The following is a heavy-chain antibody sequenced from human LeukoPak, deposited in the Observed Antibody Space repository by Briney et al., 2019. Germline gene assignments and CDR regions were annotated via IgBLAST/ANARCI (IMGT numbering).Heavy chain of an antibody. D-gene: IGHD3-3*01. Sequence: PSETLSLTCAVYGGSFSGYYWSWIRQPPGKGLEGIGEINHSGSTNYNPSLTSRVTISVDTSKNQFSLKLSSVTAADTAVYYCARDSITIGIWGQGTMVTVSS. V-gene: IGHV4-34*01. J-gene: IGHJ3*02. CDR1: GGSFSGYY. CDR2: INHSGST. CDR3: ARDSITIGI.